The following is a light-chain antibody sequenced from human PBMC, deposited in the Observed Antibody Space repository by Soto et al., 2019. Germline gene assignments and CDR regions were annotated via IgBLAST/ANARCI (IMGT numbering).Light chain of an antibody. Sequence: VGLTQSPCTLSLSPGERATLSCRASQSISTSLAWYQHKPGQAPRLLISGASTRATGIPARFSGSGSGTDFTLTISRLQPEDFATYYCLQSYTTPWTFGQGTKVDIK. J-gene: IGKJ1*01. CDR3: LQSYTTPWT. CDR2: GAS. CDR1: QSISTS. V-gene: IGKV3-15*01.